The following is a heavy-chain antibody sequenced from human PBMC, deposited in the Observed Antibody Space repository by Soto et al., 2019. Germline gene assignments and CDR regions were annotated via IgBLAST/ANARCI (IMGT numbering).Heavy chain of an antibody. V-gene: IGHV3-7*03. CDR1: VFTFSSYW. Sequence: GGSLRLSCAASVFTFSSYWRSWVRQAPGKGLVWVANIKGDGSERHYVYSVKGRFIISRDNAKNSLFLQMNSLRVEDTAVYSCARDGCTSATCAVYGMDVCGQGTTVTV. J-gene: IGHJ6*02. CDR2: IKGDGSER. D-gene: IGHD2-2*01. CDR3: ARDGCTSATCAVYGMDV.